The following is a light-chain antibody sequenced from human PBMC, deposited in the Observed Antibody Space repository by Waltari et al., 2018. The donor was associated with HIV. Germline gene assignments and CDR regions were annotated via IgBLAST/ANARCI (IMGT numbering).Light chain of an antibody. CDR1: GRHVTHVFVCSQPVLSYV. J-gene: IGLJ3*02. CDR2: INIDGSH. CDR3: QTWDAGIGV. Sequence: QVVSTQSPSLSASLGPSLTLTCTLTGRHVTHVFVCSQPVLSYVLAWLQQQPQQGLRYLLRINIDGSHALGDGVPDRFSGFGSGTETYLTISSLQPDDESDYYCQTWDAGIGVFGGGTKLTVL. V-gene: IGLV4-69*02.